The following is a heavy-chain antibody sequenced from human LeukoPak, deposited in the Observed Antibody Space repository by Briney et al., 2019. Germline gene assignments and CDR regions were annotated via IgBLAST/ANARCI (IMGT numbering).Heavy chain of an antibody. CDR3: ARDGFIYGTTYYFEY. Sequence: NPLGSLRLSCAAPGVSFSSYSMNCVRQTPRKGLEWVSSISKCGGYIYYADSMKGRFTISRDNAKNSLYLKMNGLRAEARVVYYGARDGFIYGTTYYFEYRGEGKLVTVSP. CDR1: GVSFSSYS. D-gene: IGHD1-7*01. V-gene: IGHV3-21*01. J-gene: IGHJ4*02. CDR2: ISKCGGYI.